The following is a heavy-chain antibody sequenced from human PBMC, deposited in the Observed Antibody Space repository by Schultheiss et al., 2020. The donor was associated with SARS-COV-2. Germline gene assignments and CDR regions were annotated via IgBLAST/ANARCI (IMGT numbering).Heavy chain of an antibody. Sequence: GGSLRLSCAASGFTFSSYAMSWVRQAPGKGLEWVSVIYSGGSTYYADSVKGRFTISRDNAKNSLYLQMNSLRAEDTAVYYCARDFGSGSLSWGQGTLVTVSS. D-gene: IGHD6-19*01. CDR3: ARDFGSGSLS. J-gene: IGHJ4*02. V-gene: IGHV3-66*01. CDR1: GFTFSSYA. CDR2: IYSGGST.